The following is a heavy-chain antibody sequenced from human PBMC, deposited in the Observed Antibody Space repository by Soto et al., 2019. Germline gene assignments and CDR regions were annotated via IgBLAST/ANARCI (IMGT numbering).Heavy chain of an antibody. Sequence: PRLSCAASGFTFSSYGMHWVLQAPGKGLEWVAVIWYDGSNKYYADSVKGRFTISRDNSKNTLYLQMNSLRAEDTAVYYCARTRAITIFGVVPDAFDIWGQGTMVTV. J-gene: IGHJ3*02. CDR1: GFTFSSYG. V-gene: IGHV3-33*01. CDR3: ARTRAITIFGVVPDAFDI. CDR2: IWYDGSNK. D-gene: IGHD3-3*01.